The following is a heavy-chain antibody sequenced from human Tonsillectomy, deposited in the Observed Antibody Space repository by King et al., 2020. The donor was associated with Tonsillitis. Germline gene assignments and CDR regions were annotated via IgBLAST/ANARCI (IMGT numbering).Heavy chain of an antibody. CDR1: GFTFNYYG. D-gene: IGHD3-22*01. CDR3: AKDREICYNHRGYYCNPYARAV. CDR2: IPYDGSNK. Sequence: QLVQSGGGVVQPGRSLRLSCAASGFTFNYYGMHWVRQAPGKGLEWVTFIPYDGSNKYYADSVKGRFTISRDNSKNTLHLQMNSLRAEDTAVYYCAKDREICYNHRGYYCNPYARAVWDQGTTVTVSS. V-gene: IGHV3-30*18. J-gene: IGHJ6*02.